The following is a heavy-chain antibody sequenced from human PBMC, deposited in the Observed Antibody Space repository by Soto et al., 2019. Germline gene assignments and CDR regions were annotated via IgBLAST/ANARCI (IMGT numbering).Heavy chain of an antibody. CDR3: ARSGDNYNLLDY. CDR2: SSNSGTFT. CDR1: GFTFSDYY. Sequence: QVPLEESGGGWVKPGGSLRLSCEASGFTFSDYYMSWIRQAPGKGLEWIAYSSNSGTFTKYADTVKGRFSISRDNAKNSLYLQINNLSGEDTATYFCARSGDNYNLLDYWGQGTPVTVSS. D-gene: IGHD1-1*01. J-gene: IGHJ4*02. V-gene: IGHV3-11*06.